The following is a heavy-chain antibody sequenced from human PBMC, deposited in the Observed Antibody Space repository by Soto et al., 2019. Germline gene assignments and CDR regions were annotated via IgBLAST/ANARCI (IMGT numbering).Heavy chain of an antibody. D-gene: IGHD2-15*01. Sequence: QLQLQESGPGLVKPSETLSLTCTVSGGSISSSSYYWGWIRQPPGKGLEWIGSIYYSGSTYYNPSLKSRVTISVDTSKNQFSLKLSSVTAADTAVYYCASGDCSGGSCYPYYYYGMDVWGQGTTVTVSS. CDR1: GGSISSSSYY. CDR2: IYYSGST. J-gene: IGHJ6*02. V-gene: IGHV4-39*01. CDR3: ASGDCSGGSCYPYYYYGMDV.